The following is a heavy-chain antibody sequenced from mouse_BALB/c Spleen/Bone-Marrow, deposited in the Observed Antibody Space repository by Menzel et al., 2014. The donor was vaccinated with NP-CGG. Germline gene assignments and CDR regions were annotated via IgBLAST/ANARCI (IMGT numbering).Heavy chain of an antibody. CDR2: ISSGGSYT. J-gene: IGHJ3*01. CDR1: GFTFSSYA. Sequence: EVQLVESGGGLVKPGGSLKLSCAASGFTFSSYAMSWVRQTPEKRLEWVATISSGGSYTYYPDSVKGRFTISRDNAKSTLYPQMSSLRSEDTAMYYCARPRFAYWGQGTLVTVSA. CDR3: ARPRFAY. V-gene: IGHV5-9-3*01.